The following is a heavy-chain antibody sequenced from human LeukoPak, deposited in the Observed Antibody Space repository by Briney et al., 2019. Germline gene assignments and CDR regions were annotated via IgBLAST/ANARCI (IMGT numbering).Heavy chain of an antibody. V-gene: IGHV3-30*18. J-gene: IGHJ4*02. Sequence: PGGSLRLSCAASGFTFSSYGMHWVRQAPGKGLEWVAVISYDGSNKYYADSVKGRFTISRDNSKNTLYLQMNSLRAEDTAVYYCAKEYYDSSGYYYGIDYWGQGTLVAVSP. CDR1: GFTFSSYG. CDR2: ISYDGSNK. CDR3: AKEYYDSSGYYYGIDY. D-gene: IGHD3-22*01.